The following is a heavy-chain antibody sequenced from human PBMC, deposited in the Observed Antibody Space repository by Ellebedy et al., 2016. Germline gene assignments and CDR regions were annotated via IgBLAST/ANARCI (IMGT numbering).Heavy chain of an antibody. D-gene: IGHD4-17*01. V-gene: IGHV3-66*01. CDR1: GFTVSSNY. CDR3: ARGHMTTVTTKMVDDWFDP. Sequence: GGSLRLSCAASGFTVSSNYMSWVRQAPGKGLEWVSVIYSGGSTYYADSVKGRFTISRDNSKNTLYLQMNSLRAEDTAVYYFARGHMTTVTTKMVDDWFDPWGQGTLVTVSS. J-gene: IGHJ5*02. CDR2: IYSGGST.